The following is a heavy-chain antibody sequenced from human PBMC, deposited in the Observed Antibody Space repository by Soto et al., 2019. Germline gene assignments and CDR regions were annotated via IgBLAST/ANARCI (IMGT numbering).Heavy chain of an antibody. V-gene: IGHV4-31*03. J-gene: IGHJ5*02. CDR3: ARASVGVITMVRGAVAPYNWFDP. CDR2: IYYSGST. Sequence: SETLSLTCTVSGGSISSGGYYLSWIRQHPGKGLEWIGYIYYSGSTYYNPSLKSRVTISVDTSKNQFSLKLSSVTAADTAVYYCARASVGVITMVRGAVAPYNWFDPWGQGTLVTVSS. D-gene: IGHD3-10*01. CDR1: GGSISSGGYY.